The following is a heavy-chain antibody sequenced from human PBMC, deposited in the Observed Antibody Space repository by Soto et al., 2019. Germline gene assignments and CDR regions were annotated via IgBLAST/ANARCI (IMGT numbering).Heavy chain of an antibody. D-gene: IGHD6-19*01. V-gene: IGHV3-33*01. CDR1: GFTFSSYG. CDR2: IWYDGSKK. Sequence: GGSLRLSCAASGFTFSSYGMHWVRQAPGKGLEWVAVIWYDGSKKYYADSVKGRFTISRDNSKNTLYLQMNSLRAEDTAVYYCARDLSKDSSGWYSPFDYWGQGTLVTVSS. J-gene: IGHJ4*02. CDR3: ARDLSKDSSGWYSPFDY.